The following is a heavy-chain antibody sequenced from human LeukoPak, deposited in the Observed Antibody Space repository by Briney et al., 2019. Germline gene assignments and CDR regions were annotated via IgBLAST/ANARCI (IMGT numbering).Heavy chain of an antibody. J-gene: IGHJ4*02. D-gene: IGHD6-13*01. CDR1: GFTFSSYS. CDR3: ARDQAAAGTGFSNPTFDY. V-gene: IGHV3-21*01. Sequence: GGSLRLSCAASGFTFSSYSMNWVRQAPGKGLEWVSSNSSSSSYIYYADSVKGRFTISRDNAKNSLYLQMNSLRAEDTAVYYCARDQAAAGTGFSNPTFDYWGQGTLVTVPS. CDR2: NSSSSSYI.